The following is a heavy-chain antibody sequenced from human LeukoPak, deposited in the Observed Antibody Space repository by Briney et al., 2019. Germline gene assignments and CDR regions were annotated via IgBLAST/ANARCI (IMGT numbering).Heavy chain of an antibody. CDR3: ARDAGMFNY. CDR2: IYFGGAT. V-gene: IGHV4-39*07. J-gene: IGHJ4*02. D-gene: IGHD1-1*01. CDR1: GDSISGTNFY. Sequence: SETLSLTCTVSGDSISGTNFYWGWIRQSPGKGLEWIGSIYFGGATYYNPSLKSRVTISVDTSKNQFSLSLSSVTAADTAVYYCARDAGMFNYWGQGTLVTVSS.